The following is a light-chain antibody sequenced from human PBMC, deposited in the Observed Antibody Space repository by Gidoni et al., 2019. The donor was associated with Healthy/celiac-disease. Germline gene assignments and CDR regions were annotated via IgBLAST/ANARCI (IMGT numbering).Light chain of an antibody. CDR1: SSNIGAGYD. CDR2: GNS. Sequence: QSVLTHPPSASGAPRKRVTIYGTGRSSNIGAGYDVHWYQQLHGTAPKLLIYGNSNRPSGVPDRFSGSKSGTSASLAITGLQAEDEADYYCQSYDSSLSGYVFGTGTKVTVL. V-gene: IGLV1-40*01. CDR3: QSYDSSLSGYV. J-gene: IGLJ1*01.